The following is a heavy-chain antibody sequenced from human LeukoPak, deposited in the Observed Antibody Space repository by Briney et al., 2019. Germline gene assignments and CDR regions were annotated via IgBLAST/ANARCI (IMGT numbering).Heavy chain of an antibody. D-gene: IGHD2-2*01. CDR1: GFTFSSYA. V-gene: IGHV3-23*01. J-gene: IGHJ4*02. Sequence: PGGSLRLSCAASGFTFSSYAMSWVRQAPGKGLEWVSAISGSGGSTYYADSVKGRFTISRDNSKNTLYLQMNSLRSEDTALYYCAKGSCSSTTCLKTDWGQGTPVTVSS. CDR2: ISGSGGST. CDR3: AKGSCSSTTCLKTD.